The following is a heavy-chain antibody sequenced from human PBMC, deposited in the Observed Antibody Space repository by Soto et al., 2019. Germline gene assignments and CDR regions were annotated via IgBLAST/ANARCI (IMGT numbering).Heavy chain of an antibody. D-gene: IGHD6-13*01. CDR1: GFTFSSYS. Sequence: PGGSLRLSCAASGFTFSSYSMNWVRQAPGKGLEWVSSISSSSSYIYYADSVKGRFTISRDNAKNSLYLQMNSLRAEDTAVYYCAREVAAAGSVGMDVWGQGTTVTVSS. J-gene: IGHJ6*02. CDR3: AREVAAAGSVGMDV. V-gene: IGHV3-21*01. CDR2: ISSSSSYI.